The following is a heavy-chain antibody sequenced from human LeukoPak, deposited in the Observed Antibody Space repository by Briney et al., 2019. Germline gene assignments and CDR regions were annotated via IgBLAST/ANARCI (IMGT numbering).Heavy chain of an antibody. CDR2: INSDGRST. CDR3: ARGSRLTIFGVVTIPYYYYYMDV. Sequence: GGSLRLSCAASGFTFSSYWMHWVRHAPGKGLVWVSRINSDGRSTSYADSVKGRFTISRDNAKNTLYLQMNSLRAEDTAVYYCARGSRLTIFGVVTIPYYYYYMDVWGKGTTVTVSS. J-gene: IGHJ6*03. D-gene: IGHD3-3*01. CDR1: GFTFSSYW. V-gene: IGHV3-74*01.